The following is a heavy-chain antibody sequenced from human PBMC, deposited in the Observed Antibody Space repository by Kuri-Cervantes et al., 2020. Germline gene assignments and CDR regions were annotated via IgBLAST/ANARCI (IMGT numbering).Heavy chain of an antibody. J-gene: IGHJ6*02. CDR2: IYSGGST. CDR3: AKAKQWLVLCMDV. V-gene: IGHV3-53*05. Sequence: ETLSLTCAASGFTVSSNYMSWVRQAPGKGLEWVSVIYSGGSTYYADSVKGRFTISRDNSKNTLYLQMNSLRAEDTAVYYCAKAKQWLVLCMDVWGQGTTVTVSS. D-gene: IGHD6-19*01. CDR1: GFTVSSNY.